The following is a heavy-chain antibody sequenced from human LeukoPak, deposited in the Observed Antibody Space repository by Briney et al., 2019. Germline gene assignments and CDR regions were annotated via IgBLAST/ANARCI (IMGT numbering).Heavy chain of an antibody. CDR3: ARNAIFGSAAAFDV. J-gene: IGHJ3*01. CDR1: GFTISANY. Sequence: GGSLRLSCAASGFTISANYMHWVRQAPGKGLEWVSVIDIDGNTYFADSVKDRFTISRDNSRDTMYLHMKSLRVEDTAVYYCARNAIFGSAAAFDVWGQGTTVTVS. D-gene: IGHD2-2*02. V-gene: IGHV3-66*01. CDR2: IDIDGNT.